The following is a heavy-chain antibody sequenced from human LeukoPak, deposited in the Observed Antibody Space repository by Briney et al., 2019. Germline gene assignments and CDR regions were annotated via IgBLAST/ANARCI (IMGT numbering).Heavy chain of an antibody. CDR2: ISYDGSNK. D-gene: IGHD5-12*01. J-gene: IGHJ4*02. Sequence: GGSLRLSCAASGFTFSNYGVQWVRQAPGKGLEWVAVISYDGSNKYHADSVKDRFTISRDNSKNTLYLQMNSLRAEDTAVYYCAKDRQQDIMTTIGDYWGQGTLVTVSS. CDR3: AKDRQQDIMTTIGDY. CDR1: GFTFSNYG. V-gene: IGHV3-30*18.